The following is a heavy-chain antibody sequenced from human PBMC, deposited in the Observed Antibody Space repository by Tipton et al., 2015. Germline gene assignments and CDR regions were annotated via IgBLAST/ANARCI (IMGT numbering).Heavy chain of an antibody. Sequence: QLVQSGAEVKKPGESLKISCKGSGYSFTSYWIGWVRQMPGKGLEWMGIIYPGDSDTRYSPSFQGQVTISADKSISTVYLQWNSLKASDSGMYYCARHGSIGARQNWFDPWGQGTLVTVSS. J-gene: IGHJ5*02. V-gene: IGHV5-51*01. D-gene: IGHD6-6*01. CDR3: ARHGSIGARQNWFDP. CDR2: IYPGDSDT. CDR1: GYSFTSYW.